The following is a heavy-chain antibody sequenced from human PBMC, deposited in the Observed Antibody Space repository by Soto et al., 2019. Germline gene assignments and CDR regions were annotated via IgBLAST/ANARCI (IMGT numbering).Heavy chain of an antibody. CDR1: GFTFSSYS. CDR2: ISSSSTTM. J-gene: IGHJ4*02. D-gene: IGHD6-25*01. Sequence: GGSLRLSCAASGFTFSSYSMNWVRQAPGKGLEWVSYISSSSTTMYCADSVKGRFTISRDNAKNSLYLQMTSLRAEDTAVYYCARDYSSVWYFDFWGQGTLVPVSS. CDR3: ARDYSSVWYFDF. V-gene: IGHV3-48*01.